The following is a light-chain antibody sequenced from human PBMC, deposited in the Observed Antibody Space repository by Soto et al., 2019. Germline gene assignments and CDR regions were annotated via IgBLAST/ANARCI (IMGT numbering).Light chain of an antibody. CDR3: QQRVNWPLT. CDR2: DAS. J-gene: IGKJ4*01. Sequence: EIVLTQSPATLSLSPGERATLSCRASQSISSYLAWYQQKPGQAPRLLMYDASNRATGIPARFRGSGSGTDFTLTISSLEPEDFAVYHCQQRVNWPLTFGGGTKVEIK. V-gene: IGKV3-11*01. CDR1: QSISSY.